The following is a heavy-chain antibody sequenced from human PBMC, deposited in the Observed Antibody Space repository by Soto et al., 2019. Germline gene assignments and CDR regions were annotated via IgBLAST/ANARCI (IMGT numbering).Heavy chain of an antibody. Sequence: PGGSLRLSCAASGFTFSNAWMNWVRQAPGKGLEWVGRIKSKTDGGTTDYAAPVKGRFTISRDDSKNTLYLRMNSLKTEDTAVYYCTTSYYYDSSGSFQHWGQGTLVTVSS. D-gene: IGHD3-22*01. V-gene: IGHV3-15*07. J-gene: IGHJ1*01. CDR2: IKSKTDGGTT. CDR3: TTSYYYDSSGSFQH. CDR1: GFTFSNAW.